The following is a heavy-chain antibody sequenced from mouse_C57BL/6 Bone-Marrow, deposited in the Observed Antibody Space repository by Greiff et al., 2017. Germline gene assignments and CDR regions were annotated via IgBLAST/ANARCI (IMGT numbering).Heavy chain of an antibody. CDR1: GYTFTSYW. V-gene: IGHV1-59*01. CDR2: IDPSDSYT. J-gene: IGHJ2*01. D-gene: IGHD4-1*01. Sequence: VQLQQPGAELVGPGTSVKLSCKASGYTFTSYWMHWVKQRPGQGLEWIGVIDPSDSYTNYNQKFKGKATLTVDTSSSTAYMQLSSLTSEDSAVYYCARDWDYFDYWGQGTTLTVSS. CDR3: ARDWDYFDY.